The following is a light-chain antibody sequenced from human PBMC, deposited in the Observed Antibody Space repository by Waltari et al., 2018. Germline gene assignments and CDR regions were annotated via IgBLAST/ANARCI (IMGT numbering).Light chain of an antibody. CDR1: SSDVGNYNL. CDR3: CSYAGSGSSVV. V-gene: IGLV2-23*02. J-gene: IGLJ2*01. CDR2: EVS. Sequence: QSALTQPASVSGSPGQSITISCTGTSSDVGNYNLVSWYQQHPGKAPKLIIYEVSQRPSGVSNRFSGSKSGTTASLTILGLQAEDEADFYCCSYAGSGSSVVFGGGTKLTVL.